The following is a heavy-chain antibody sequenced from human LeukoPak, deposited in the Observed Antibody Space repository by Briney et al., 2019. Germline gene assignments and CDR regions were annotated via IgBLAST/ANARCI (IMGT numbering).Heavy chain of an antibody. V-gene: IGHV1-46*01. CDR2: INPSGGST. Sequence: WASVKVSCKASGYTFTSYYMHWVRQAPGQGLEWMGIINPSGGSTSYAQKFQGRVTMTRDTSTSTVYMELSSLRSEDTAVYYCARAAYYYDSSGYPGVVDYWGQGTLVTVSS. CDR1: GYTFTSYY. CDR3: ARAAYYYDSSGYPGVVDY. J-gene: IGHJ4*02. D-gene: IGHD3-22*01.